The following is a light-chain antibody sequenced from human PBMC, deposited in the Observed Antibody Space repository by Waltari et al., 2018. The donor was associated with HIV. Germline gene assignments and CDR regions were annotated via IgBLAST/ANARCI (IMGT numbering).Light chain of an antibody. CDR2: RDD. Sequence: QPGLTQSPSVSESLTHTVTLTCTGDSDNVGHQGAAWLQQSQGHPPKLLTYRDDNRPAGISDRFSTSRSGNTASLLIFDLKAEDEADYYCTAWDSRLSAWVFGGGTRLTVL. CDR3: TAWDSRLSAWV. CDR1: SDNVGHQG. J-gene: IGLJ3*02. V-gene: IGLV10-54*04.